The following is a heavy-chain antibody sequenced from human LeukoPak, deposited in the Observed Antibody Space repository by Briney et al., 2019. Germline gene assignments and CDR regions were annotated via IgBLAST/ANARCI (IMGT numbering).Heavy chain of an antibody. CDR2: IIPIFGTA. Sequence: SVKVSCKASGYTFTGYYMHWVRQAPGQGLEWMGGIIPIFGTANYAQKFQGRVTITADESTSTAYMELSSLRSEDTAVYYCASLVGGNSYNNWFDPWGQGTLVTVSS. CDR1: GYTFTGYY. D-gene: IGHD4-23*01. CDR3: ASLVGGNSYNNWFDP. V-gene: IGHV1-69*13. J-gene: IGHJ5*02.